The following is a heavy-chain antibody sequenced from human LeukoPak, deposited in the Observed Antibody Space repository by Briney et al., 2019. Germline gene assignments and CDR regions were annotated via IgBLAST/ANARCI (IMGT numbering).Heavy chain of an antibody. V-gene: IGHV3-48*01. CDR2: ISSSSTTI. Sequence: GGSLRLSRVASGFTFSFYSMNWVRQAPGKGLEWVSYISSSSTTIYYADSVRGRFTISRDNARNSLYLQMNSLRAEDTAVYFCARDGGDFDYWGQGTLVTVSS. CDR1: GFTFSFYS. D-gene: IGHD3-10*01. CDR3: ARDGGDFDY. J-gene: IGHJ4*02.